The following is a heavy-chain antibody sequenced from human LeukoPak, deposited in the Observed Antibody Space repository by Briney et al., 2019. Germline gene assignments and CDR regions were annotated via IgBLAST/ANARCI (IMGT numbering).Heavy chain of an antibody. V-gene: IGHV3-23*01. Sequence: GGSLRLSCAATGFTFSNFAMHWVRQAPGKGLEWVSAISGSGGSTYYADSVKGRFTISRDNSKNTLYLQMNSLRAEDTAVYYCAKDRIPLYGDNNWFDPWGQGTLVTVSS. CDR3: AKDRIPLYGDNNWFDP. CDR2: ISGSGGST. D-gene: IGHD4-17*01. J-gene: IGHJ5*02. CDR1: GFTFSNFA.